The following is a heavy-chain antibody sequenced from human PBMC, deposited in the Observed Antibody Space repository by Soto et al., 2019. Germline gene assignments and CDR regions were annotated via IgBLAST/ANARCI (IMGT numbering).Heavy chain of an antibody. CDR3: ARDFNSRITIFGVVYNWFDP. J-gene: IGHJ5*02. D-gene: IGHD3-3*01. V-gene: IGHV1-18*04. CDR1: GYTFTSYG. CDR2: ISAYNGNT. Sequence: WASVKVSCKASGYTFTSYGISWVRQAPGQGLEWMGWISAYNGNTNYAQKLQGRVTMTTDTSTSTAYMELRSLRSDDTAVYYCARDFNSRITIFGVVYNWFDPWGQGTLVTVSS.